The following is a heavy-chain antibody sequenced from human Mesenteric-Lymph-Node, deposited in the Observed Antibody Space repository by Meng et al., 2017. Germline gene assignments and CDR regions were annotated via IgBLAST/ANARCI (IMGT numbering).Heavy chain of an antibody. CDR1: GFIFSRYW. CDR2: MNTDGSST. CDR3: VRPIYAGNYFAS. J-gene: IGHJ4*02. Sequence: GESLKISCAASGFIFSRYWMHWVRQAPGKGLVWVSRMNTDGSSTSYADSVEGRFIISRDNSRNTLYLQMHSLRTDDTAVYYCVRPIYAGNYFASWGQGALVTVSS. D-gene: IGHD4-23*01. V-gene: IGHV3-74*01.